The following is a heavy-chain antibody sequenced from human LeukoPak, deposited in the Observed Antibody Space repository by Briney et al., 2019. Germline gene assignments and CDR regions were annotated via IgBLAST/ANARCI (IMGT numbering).Heavy chain of an antibody. V-gene: IGHV3-30*04. CDR1: GFTFSSYA. J-gene: IGHJ4*02. Sequence: GRSLRLSCAASGFTFSSYAMHWVRQAPGKGLEWVAVISYDGSNKYYADSVKGRFTISRDNSKNTLYLQMNSLRAADTAVYYCARDVLYGEFPTFDYWGQGTLVTVSS. CDR2: ISYDGSNK. CDR3: ARDVLYGEFPTFDY. D-gene: IGHD4-17*01.